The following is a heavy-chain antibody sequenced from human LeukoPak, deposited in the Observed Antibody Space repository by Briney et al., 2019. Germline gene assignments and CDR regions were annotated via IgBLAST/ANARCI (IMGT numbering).Heavy chain of an antibody. CDR1: GGSFSGYD. D-gene: IGHD5-24*01. Sequence: SETLPLTCAVYGGSFSGYDWNWIRQPPGKGLEWIGEINHSGSTNYNPSLKSRVTISVDTSKNQFSLKLSSVTAADTAVYYCASRPTGGMATLTGYFDYWGQGTLVTVSS. J-gene: IGHJ4*02. CDR2: INHSGST. V-gene: IGHV4-34*01. CDR3: ASRPTGGMATLTGYFDY.